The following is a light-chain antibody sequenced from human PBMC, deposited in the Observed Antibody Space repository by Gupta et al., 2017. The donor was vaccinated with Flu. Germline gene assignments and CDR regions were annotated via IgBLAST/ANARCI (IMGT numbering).Light chain of an antibody. CDR1: QSVASY. CDR2: GAS. J-gene: IGKJ2*01. Sequence: EIVLTQSPGTLSLSPGERATLSCRASQSVASYLVWYQQKPGQAPRLLIYGASSRATGIPDRFSGSGSGTDFSLTSSRREPEDFAVYYCQHDGTSPTFGQGTKLEIK. V-gene: IGKV3-20*01. CDR3: QHDGTSPT.